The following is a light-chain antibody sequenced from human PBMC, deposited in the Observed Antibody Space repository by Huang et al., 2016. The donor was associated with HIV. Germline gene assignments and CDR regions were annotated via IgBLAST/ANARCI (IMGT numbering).Light chain of an antibody. CDR2: AAS. Sequence: DIQMTQSPSSLSASVGDRVTISCRSSQSFSSSLHWYQQRTGKAPKLLIYAASSLQSGVPSRFSGSGSGTDFSLTINSLQPEDFATYYCQQSDSTPYTFGQGTKLEIK. J-gene: IGKJ2*01. V-gene: IGKV1-39*01. CDR1: QSFSSS. CDR3: QQSDSTPYT.